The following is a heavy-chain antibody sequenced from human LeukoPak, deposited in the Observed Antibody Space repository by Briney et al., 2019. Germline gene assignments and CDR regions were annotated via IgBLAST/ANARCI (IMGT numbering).Heavy chain of an antibody. Sequence: GGSLRLSCAVSGFIVSVNYMSWVRQAPGKGLEWVSVLSTGGGAFYADSVKDRFTLARDNSKNTLYLQMDSLRAEDTAVYYCARGRGVVWGQGTLVTVSS. J-gene: IGHJ4*02. D-gene: IGHD3-10*01. V-gene: IGHV3-53*01. CDR2: LSTGGGA. CDR3: ARGRGVV. CDR1: GFIVSVNY.